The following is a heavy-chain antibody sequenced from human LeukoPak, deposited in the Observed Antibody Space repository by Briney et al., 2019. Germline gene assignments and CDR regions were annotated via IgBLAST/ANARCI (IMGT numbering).Heavy chain of an antibody. J-gene: IGHJ4*02. CDR2: INPNSGGT. V-gene: IGHV1-2*02. CDR3: ARESSRRVNLVAATERFSDY. Sequence: ASVKVSCKASGYTFTGYYMHWVRQAPGQGLEWMGWINPNSGGTNYAQKFQGGVTMTRDTSISTAYMELSRLRSDDTAVYYCARESSRRVNLVAATERFSDYWGQGTLVTVSS. D-gene: IGHD2-15*01. CDR1: GYTFTGYY.